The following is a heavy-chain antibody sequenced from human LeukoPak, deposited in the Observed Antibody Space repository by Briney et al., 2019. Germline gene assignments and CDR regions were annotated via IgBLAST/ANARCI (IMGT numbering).Heavy chain of an antibody. CDR3: AREENYYDSSDLGYFDL. CDR1: GFTFSSYS. Sequence: GGSLRLSCAASGFTFSSYSMNWVRQAPGKGLEWVSSISSSSSYIYYADSVKGRFTIPRDNAKNSLYLQMNSLRAEDTAVYYCAREENYYDSSDLGYFDLWGRGTLVTVSS. J-gene: IGHJ2*01. D-gene: IGHD3-22*01. V-gene: IGHV3-21*01. CDR2: ISSSSSYI.